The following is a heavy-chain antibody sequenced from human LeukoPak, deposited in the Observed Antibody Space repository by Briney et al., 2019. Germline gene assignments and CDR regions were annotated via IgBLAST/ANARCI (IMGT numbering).Heavy chain of an antibody. CDR3: ARVLDLSKRGLDAFDI. J-gene: IGHJ3*02. D-gene: IGHD3-16*01. Sequence: SETLSLTCTVPGGSISSYFWSWIRQPPGKGLEWIGYVYYSGSTNYNPSLKSRVTISVDTSKKQFSLKLSSATAADTAVYYCARVLDLSKRGLDAFDIWGQGTMVTVSS. V-gene: IGHV4-59*01. CDR1: GGSISSYF. CDR2: VYYSGST.